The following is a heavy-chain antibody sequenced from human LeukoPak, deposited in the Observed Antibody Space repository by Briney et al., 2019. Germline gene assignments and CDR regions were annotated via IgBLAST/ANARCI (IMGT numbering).Heavy chain of an antibody. CDR2: ISAYNGNT. D-gene: IGHD6-19*01. J-gene: IGHJ6*02. CDR1: GYTFTSYG. CDR3: ARDLAGYSSGWYLGYYYYYGMDV. V-gene: IGHV1-18*01. Sequence: GASVKVSCKASGYTFTSYGISWVRQAPGQGLEWMGWISAYNGNTNYAQKLQGRVTMTTDTSTSTAYMELRSLRSDDTAVYYCARDLAGYSSGWYLGYYYYYGMDVWGQGTTVTVSS.